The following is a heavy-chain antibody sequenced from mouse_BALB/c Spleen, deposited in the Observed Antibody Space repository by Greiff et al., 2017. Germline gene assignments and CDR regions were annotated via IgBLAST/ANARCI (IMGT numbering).Heavy chain of an antibody. J-gene: IGHJ3*01. V-gene: IGHV1S81*02. Sequence: QVQLQQPGAELVKPGASVKLSCKASGYTFTSYWMHWVKQRPGQGLEWIGEINPSNGRTNYNEKFKSKATLTVDKSSSTAYMQLSSLTSEDSAVYYCARGGYRSLFAYWGQGTMVTVSA. CDR1: GYTFTSYW. CDR3: ARGGYRSLFAY. CDR2: INPSNGRT. D-gene: IGHD2-14*01.